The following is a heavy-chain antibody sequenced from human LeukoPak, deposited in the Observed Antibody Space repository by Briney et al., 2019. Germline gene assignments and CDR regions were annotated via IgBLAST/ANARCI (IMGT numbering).Heavy chain of an antibody. CDR3: ARDSRPYIDYYYMDV. J-gene: IGHJ6*03. CDR2: ISGSGGRT. V-gene: IGHV3-23*01. CDR1: GFTFSNYA. D-gene: IGHD6-6*01. Sequence: PGGSLRLSCAASGFTFSNYAMSWVRQAPGKGLEWVSSISGSGGRTYYADSVKGRFTISRDNSKNSLYLQMNSLRAEDTAVYYCARDSRPYIDYYYMDVWGKGTTVTVSS.